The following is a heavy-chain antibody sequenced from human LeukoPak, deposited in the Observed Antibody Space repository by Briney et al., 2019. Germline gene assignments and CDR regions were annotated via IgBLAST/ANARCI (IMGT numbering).Heavy chain of an antibody. CDR3: AIDYYDSSGYPPEPYDN. CDR1: GFLFRKYV. D-gene: IGHD3-22*01. V-gene: IGHV3-23*01. J-gene: IGHJ4*02. CDR2: ISSSGAST. Sequence: GGSLRLSCAASGFLFRKYVMSWVRQAPGKGLEWVSAISSSGASTYYADSVKGRFTISRDNSKNTLYLQMNSLRTEDTAVYYCAIDYYDSSGYPPEPYDNWGQGTLVTVSS.